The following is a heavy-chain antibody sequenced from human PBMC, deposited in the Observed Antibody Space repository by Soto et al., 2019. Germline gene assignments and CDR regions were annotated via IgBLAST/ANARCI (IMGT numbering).Heavy chain of an antibody. V-gene: IGHV1-69*13. D-gene: IGHD3-9*01. CDR3: VRGKRYFDPNYYGMDV. J-gene: IGHJ6*02. CDR1: GGTFSSYA. Sequence: SVKVSCKASGGTFSSYAISWVRQAPGQGLEWMGGIIPIFGTANYAQKFQGRVTITADESTSTAYMELSSLRSEDTAVYYCVRGKRYFDPNYYGMDVWGQGTTVTVSS. CDR2: IIPIFGTA.